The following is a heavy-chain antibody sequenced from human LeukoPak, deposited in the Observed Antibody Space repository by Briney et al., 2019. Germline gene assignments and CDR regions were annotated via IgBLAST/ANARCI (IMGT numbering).Heavy chain of an antibody. Sequence: GGSLRLSCAASGFTFSSYSMNWVRQAPGKGLEWVSSISSSSSSIFYADSVKGRFTISRDNAKNSLYLQMNRLRAEDTAVYYCARFETSGSRSVDYWGQGTLVTVSS. V-gene: IGHV3-21*01. CDR3: ARFETSGSRSVDY. CDR2: ISSSSSSI. CDR1: GFTFSSYS. J-gene: IGHJ4*02. D-gene: IGHD1-26*01.